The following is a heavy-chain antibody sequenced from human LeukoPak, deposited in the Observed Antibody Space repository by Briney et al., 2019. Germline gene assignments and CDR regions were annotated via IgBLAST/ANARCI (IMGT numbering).Heavy chain of an antibody. CDR3: ARVRGVTTVTTRGPGVYDY. CDR2: ISSSSSYI. D-gene: IGHD4-17*01. CDR1: GFTFSSYS. V-gene: IGHV3-21*01. J-gene: IGHJ4*02. Sequence: GGSLRLSCAASGFTFSSYSMNWVRQAPGKGLEWVSSISSSSSYIYYADSVKGRFTISRDNAKNSLYLQMNSLRAEDTAVYYCARVRGVTTVTTRGPGVYDYWGQGTLVTVSS.